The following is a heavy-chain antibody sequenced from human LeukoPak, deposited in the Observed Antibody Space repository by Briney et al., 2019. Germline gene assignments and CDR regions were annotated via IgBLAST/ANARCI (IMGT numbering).Heavy chain of an antibody. CDR1: GFTFSSYS. CDR3: AIDSGYDSVDY. D-gene: IGHD5-12*01. CDR2: ISSSSSYI. Sequence: GGSLRPSCAASGFTFSSYSMNWVRQAPGKGLEWVSSISSSSSYIYYADSVKGRFTISRDNAKNSLYLQMNSLRAEDTAVYYCAIDSGYDSVDYWGQGTLVTVSS. V-gene: IGHV3-21*01. J-gene: IGHJ4*02.